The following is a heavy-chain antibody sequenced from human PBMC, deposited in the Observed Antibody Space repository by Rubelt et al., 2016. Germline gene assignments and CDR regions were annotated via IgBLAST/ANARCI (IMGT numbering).Heavy chain of an antibody. CDR2: INHSGST. CDR1: GGSFSGYY. Sequence: QVQLQQWGAGLLKPSETLSLTCAVYGGSFSGYYWSWIRQPPGKGLEWIGEINHSGSTYYNPSLQDRVAISVEPSKKQFSRKLSSGTAADTAVYYCARLLSRSWQWDYWGQGALVTVSS. J-gene: IGHJ4*02. V-gene: IGHV4-34*01. CDR3: ARLLSRSWQWDY. D-gene: IGHD6-13*01.